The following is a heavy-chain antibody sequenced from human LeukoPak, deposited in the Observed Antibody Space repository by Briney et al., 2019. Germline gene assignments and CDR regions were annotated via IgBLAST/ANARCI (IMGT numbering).Heavy chain of an antibody. CDR3: ASELRGRNYEFEY. J-gene: IGHJ4*02. V-gene: IGHV3-30*04. CDR1: GFTFSSYA. CDR2: ISYDGNEK. D-gene: IGHD1-7*01. Sequence: GKSLRLSCAASGFTFSSYAMHWVRQAPGKGLEWVAFISYDGNEKYYGDSVKGRFTISRDNSKNSLYLQMNTLRAEDTAVYYCASELRGRNYEFEYWGQGTLVIVSS.